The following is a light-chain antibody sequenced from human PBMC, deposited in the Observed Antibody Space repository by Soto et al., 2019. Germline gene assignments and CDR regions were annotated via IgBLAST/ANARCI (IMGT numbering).Light chain of an antibody. Sequence: EIVMTQSPASLSVSPGERATLSCRASQPVSRNFAWYRQRPGQAPTLLIYGASTRATDIPARFSGSGSGTEFPLTISSLQSEDFAVYYCQQYHNWPYTFGQGTKLEIK. CDR1: QPVSRN. CDR3: QQYHNWPYT. J-gene: IGKJ2*01. CDR2: GAS. V-gene: IGKV3-15*01.